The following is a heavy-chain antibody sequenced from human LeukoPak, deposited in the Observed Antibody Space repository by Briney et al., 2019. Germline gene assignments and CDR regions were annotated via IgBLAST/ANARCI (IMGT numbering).Heavy chain of an antibody. Sequence: PGGSLRLSCAASGFTFSSYAMSWVRQAPGKGLEWVSAICDSGGSTYYADSVKGRFTISRDNSKNTLYLQMNSLRAEDTGVYYCAKLVKEYSSGLFIYYSGQGTLVTVSS. J-gene: IGHJ4*02. D-gene: IGHD6-19*01. CDR1: GFTFSSYA. CDR3: AKLVKEYSSGLFIYY. V-gene: IGHV3-23*01. CDR2: ICDSGGST.